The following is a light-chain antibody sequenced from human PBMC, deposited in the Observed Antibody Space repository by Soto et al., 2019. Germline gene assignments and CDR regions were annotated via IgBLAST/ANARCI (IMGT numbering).Light chain of an antibody. CDR2: KAS. J-gene: IGKJ1*01. Sequence: DIQMTQSPSTLSASVGDRVTITCRASQPIGDFLAWYQQKPGKAPKLLIYKASRLERWVPSRFSGGGSGTEVTLTTSSLQPDDFASYYCQQFQTYVFGQGTKVEIK. CDR1: QPIGDF. CDR3: QQFQTYV. V-gene: IGKV1-5*03.